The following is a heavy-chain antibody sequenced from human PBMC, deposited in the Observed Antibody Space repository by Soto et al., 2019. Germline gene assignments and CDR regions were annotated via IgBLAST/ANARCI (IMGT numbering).Heavy chain of an antibody. Sequence: SLTCAVSGGSISSSNWWSWVRQPPGKGLEWIGEIYHSGSTNYNPSLKSRVTISVDKSKNQFSLKLSSVTAADTAVYYCATYYYDSSGYLTFDYWGQGTLVTVSS. D-gene: IGHD3-22*01. CDR2: IYHSGST. CDR3: ATYYYDSSGYLTFDY. V-gene: IGHV4-4*02. J-gene: IGHJ4*02. CDR1: GGSISSSNW.